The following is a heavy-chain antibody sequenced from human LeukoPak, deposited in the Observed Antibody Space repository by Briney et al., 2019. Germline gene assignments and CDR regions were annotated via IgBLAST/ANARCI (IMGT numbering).Heavy chain of an antibody. CDR1: GGSISSYY. D-gene: IGHD3-22*01. V-gene: IGHV4-59*01. CDR2: IQYSGST. Sequence: PSETLSLTCTVSGGSISSYYWSWIRQPPGKGLEWIGYIQYSGSTNYKPSLKSVVTLSVDTSKNAYYLTVSSVTAADTAVYYCASSFDSSGYYPTPFEWGQGTLVTVSS. J-gene: IGHJ4*02. CDR3: ASSFDSSGYYPTPFE.